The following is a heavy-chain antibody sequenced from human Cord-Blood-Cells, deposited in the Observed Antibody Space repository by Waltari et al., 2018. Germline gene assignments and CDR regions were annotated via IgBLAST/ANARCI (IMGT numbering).Heavy chain of an antibody. CDR3: ARDWNDAFDI. CDR2: ISAYNGNT. Sequence: QALLVLSAAEEYKPVGPVAVSCKASVYTITRYGVRWVGQAPGQGLEWMGWISAYNGNTNYAQKLQGRVTMTTDTSTSTAYMELRSLRSDDTAVYYCARDWNDAFDIWGQGTMVTVSS. V-gene: IGHV1-18*04. D-gene: IGHD1-1*01. CDR1: VYTITRYG. J-gene: IGHJ3*02.